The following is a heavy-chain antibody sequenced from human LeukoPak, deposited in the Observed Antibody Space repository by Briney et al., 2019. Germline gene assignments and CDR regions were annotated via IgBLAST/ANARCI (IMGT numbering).Heavy chain of an antibody. CDR2: ISSSSSYI. Sequence: GGSLRLSCAASGFTFSSYSMNWVRQAPGKGLEWVSSISSSSSYIYYADSVKGRFTISRDNAKNSLYLQMNSLRAEDTAVYYCAKDFAGYSSFNWFDPWGQGTLVTVSS. J-gene: IGHJ5*02. D-gene: IGHD6-13*01. CDR1: GFTFSSYS. CDR3: AKDFAGYSSFNWFDP. V-gene: IGHV3-21*01.